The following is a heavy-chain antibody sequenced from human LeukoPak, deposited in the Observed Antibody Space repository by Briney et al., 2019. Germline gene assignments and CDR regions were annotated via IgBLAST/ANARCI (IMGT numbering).Heavy chain of an antibody. CDR1: GLTFSNYR. Sequence: GGSLRLSCAASGLTFSNYRMNWVRQAPGKGMEWVSSISSSGNYIYYADSMRGRFTISRDNAKNSVYLQMSSLRAEDTAVYYCAGHPAEMNTLWGQGTLVTVSS. CDR3: AGHPAEMNTL. J-gene: IGHJ4*02. CDR2: ISSSGNYI. D-gene: IGHD5-24*01. V-gene: IGHV3-21*01.